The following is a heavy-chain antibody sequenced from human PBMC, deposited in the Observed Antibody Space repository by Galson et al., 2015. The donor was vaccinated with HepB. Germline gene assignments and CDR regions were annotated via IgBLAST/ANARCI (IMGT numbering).Heavy chain of an antibody. V-gene: IGHV4-59*08. CDR3: ACVGGIWFDP. J-gene: IGHJ5*02. CDR1: GDSLSSYY. CDR2: VHSSGSA. D-gene: IGHD3-16*01. Sequence: SETLSLTCTVSGDSLSSYYWSWIRQPPGKGLEWIGFVHSSGSATYNPSLKSRATISVDTSKNQFSLRLSSVTAADTAVYFCACVGGIWFDPWGQGTLVTVSS.